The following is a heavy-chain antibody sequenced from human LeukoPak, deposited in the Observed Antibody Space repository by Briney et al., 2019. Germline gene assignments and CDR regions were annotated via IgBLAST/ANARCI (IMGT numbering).Heavy chain of an antibody. V-gene: IGHV3-33*06. CDR2: IWYDGSNK. CDR3: AKDVYSSSWYYFDY. J-gene: IGHJ4*02. CDR1: GFTFSSYG. Sequence: GGSLRLSSAASGFTFSSYGMHWVRQAPGKGLEWVAVIWYDGSNKYYADSVKGRFTISRDNSKNTLYLQMNSLRAEDTAVYYCAKDVYSSSWYYFDYWGQGTLVTVSS. D-gene: IGHD6-13*01.